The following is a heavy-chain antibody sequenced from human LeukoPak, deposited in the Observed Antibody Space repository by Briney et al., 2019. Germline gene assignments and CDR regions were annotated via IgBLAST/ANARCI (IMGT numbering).Heavy chain of an antibody. CDR1: GGSFSGYY. Sequence: SETLSLTCAVYGGSFSGYYWSWIRQPPGKGLEWIGEINHSGSTNYNPSLKSRVTISVDTSKNQFSLKLSSVTAADTAVYYRARGPRLPTRKGFDYWGQGTLVTVSS. J-gene: IGHJ4*02. CDR2: INHSGST. D-gene: IGHD4-11*01. CDR3: ARGPRLPTRKGFDY. V-gene: IGHV4-34*01.